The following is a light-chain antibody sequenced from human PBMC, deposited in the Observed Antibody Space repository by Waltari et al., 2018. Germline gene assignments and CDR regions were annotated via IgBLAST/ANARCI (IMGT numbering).Light chain of an antibody. Sequence: QSVLTQPPSASGAPGQSVIMSCSGSRANIGTNYVYWYQQLPGTAPKLIMYRNNRRPSGVPDRFSGSKSGTSASLAISGLRSEDEADYYCAAWDDSLSGYVVFGGGTKLTVL. CDR2: RNN. J-gene: IGLJ2*01. V-gene: IGLV1-47*01. CDR3: AAWDDSLSGYVV. CDR1: RANIGTNY.